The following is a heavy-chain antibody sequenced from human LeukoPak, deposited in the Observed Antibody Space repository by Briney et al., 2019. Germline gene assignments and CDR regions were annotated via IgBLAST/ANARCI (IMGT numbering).Heavy chain of an antibody. D-gene: IGHD5-18*01. Sequence: PSETLSLTCTVSGGSISSGDHYWSWIRQPPGKGLEWIGYIYYSGSTYYNPSLKSRVTISVDTSKNQFSLKLSSVTAADTAVYYCARVEDTAMVPDYWGQGTLVTVSS. J-gene: IGHJ4*02. V-gene: IGHV4-30-4*01. CDR2: IYYSGST. CDR1: GGSISSGDHY. CDR3: ARVEDTAMVPDY.